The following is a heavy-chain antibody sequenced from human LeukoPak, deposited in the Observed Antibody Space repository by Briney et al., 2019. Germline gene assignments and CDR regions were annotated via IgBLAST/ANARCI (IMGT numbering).Heavy chain of an antibody. J-gene: IGHJ4*02. V-gene: IGHV1-46*01. CDR1: GYTFTSYY. Sequence: ASVKVSCKAAGYTFTSYYMHWVRQAPGQGLEWMGIVNPSGGGTSNAQKFQGRVTMTRDTSTSTVYMELSSLRSEDTAVYYCARENLRGDEHRSQPAAKISAFDYWGQGTLVTVSS. CDR3: ARENLRGDEHRSQPAAKISAFDY. D-gene: IGHD2-2*01. CDR2: VNPSGGGT.